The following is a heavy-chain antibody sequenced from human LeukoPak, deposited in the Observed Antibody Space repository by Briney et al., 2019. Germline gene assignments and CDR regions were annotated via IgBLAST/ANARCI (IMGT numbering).Heavy chain of an antibody. D-gene: IGHD3-22*01. CDR2: MDPNSGNT. J-gene: IGHJ6*02. CDR1: GYTFTTYD. CDR3: ARTYYYDSADFRILYGMDV. V-gene: IGHV1-8*01. Sequence: ASVKVSCKASGYTFTTYDINWVRQATGQGLEWMGWMDPNSGNTGYAQKFQGRVTMTRNTSIRTAYMELSSLRSEDTAVYYCARTYYYDSADFRILYGMDVWGQGTTVTVSS.